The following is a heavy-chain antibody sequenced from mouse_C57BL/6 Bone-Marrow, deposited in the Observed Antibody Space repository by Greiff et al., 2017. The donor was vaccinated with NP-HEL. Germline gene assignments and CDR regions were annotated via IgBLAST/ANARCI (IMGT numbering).Heavy chain of an antibody. V-gene: IGHV5-4*01. Sequence: DVQLVESGGGLVKPGGSLKLSCAASGFTFSSYAMSWVRQTPEKRLEWVATISDGGSYTYYPDNVKGRFTISRDNAKNNLYLQMSHLKSEDTAMYYCASLLWSFAYWGQGTLVTVSA. CDR2: ISDGGSYT. CDR3: ASLLWSFAY. CDR1: GFTFSSYA. D-gene: IGHD2-1*01. J-gene: IGHJ3*01.